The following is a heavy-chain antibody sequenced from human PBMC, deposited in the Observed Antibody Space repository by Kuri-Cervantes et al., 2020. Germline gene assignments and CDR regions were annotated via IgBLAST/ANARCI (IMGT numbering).Heavy chain of an antibody. J-gene: IGHJ2*01. Sequence: LSLTCAASGFTFSSYWMTWVRQAPGKGLEWVANIKQDGSEKYYVDSVKGRFTISRDNSRNTLYLQMNSLRADDTAVYYCARSPKWYFDLWGRGTLVTVSS. CDR2: IKQDGSEK. CDR3: ARSPKWYFDL. V-gene: IGHV3-7*03. CDR1: GFTFSSYW.